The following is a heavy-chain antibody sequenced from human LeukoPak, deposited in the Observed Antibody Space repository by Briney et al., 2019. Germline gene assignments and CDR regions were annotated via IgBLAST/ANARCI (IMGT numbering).Heavy chain of an antibody. J-gene: IGHJ6*02. CDR1: GFTFSSYA. V-gene: IGHV3-23*01. CDR2: ISGSGGST. D-gene: IGHD4-11*01. Sequence: GSLRLSCAASGFTFSSYAMSWVRQAPGKGLEWVSAISGSGGSTYYADSVKGRFTISRHNSKNTLYLQMNSLRAEDTAVYYCARPSSKGTTVTTLGYYYGMDVWGQGTTVTVSS. CDR3: ARPSSKGTTVTTLGYYYGMDV.